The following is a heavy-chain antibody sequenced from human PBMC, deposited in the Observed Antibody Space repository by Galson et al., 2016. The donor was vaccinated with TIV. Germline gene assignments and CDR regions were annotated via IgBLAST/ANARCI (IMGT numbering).Heavy chain of an antibody. V-gene: IGHV1-69*13. CDR2: IIAIFGTT. Sequence: SVKVSCKASGGIFNSYAISWVRQAPGQGLEWMGRIIAIFGTTNYAQKFQGRVTITADESTSTVYMGLRSLISEDTAVYYCARGSDYYDGSGYQTWGQGTLVTVSS. CDR1: GGIFNSYA. J-gene: IGHJ4*02. CDR3: ARGSDYYDGSGYQT. D-gene: IGHD3-22*01.